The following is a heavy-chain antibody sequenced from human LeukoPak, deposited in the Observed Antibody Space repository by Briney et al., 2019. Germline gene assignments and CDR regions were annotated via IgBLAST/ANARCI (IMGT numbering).Heavy chain of an antibody. D-gene: IGHD3-22*01. CDR2: IYTSGST. J-gene: IGHJ4*02. Sequence: PSETLSLTCTVSGGSISSGSYYWSWIRQPAGKGLEWIGRIYTSGSTNYNPSLKSRVTISVDTSKNQFSLKLSSVTAADTAVYYCVIVVVKEAYYWGQGTLVTVSS. V-gene: IGHV4-61*02. CDR3: VIVVVKEAYY. CDR1: GGSISSGSYY.